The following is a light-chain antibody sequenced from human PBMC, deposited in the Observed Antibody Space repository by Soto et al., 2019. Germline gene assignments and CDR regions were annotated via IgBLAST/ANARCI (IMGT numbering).Light chain of an antibody. CDR2: AAS. CDR3: QQRSNWPSIT. CDR1: QSVSRY. V-gene: IGKV3-11*01. J-gene: IGKJ5*01. Sequence: EIVLTQSPGTLSLSPGERATLSCRASQSVSRYLGWYQQKPGQAPRLLIYAASNRATGIPDRFSGSGSGTDFTLTISRLEPEDFAVYYCQQRSNWPSITFGQGTRREIK.